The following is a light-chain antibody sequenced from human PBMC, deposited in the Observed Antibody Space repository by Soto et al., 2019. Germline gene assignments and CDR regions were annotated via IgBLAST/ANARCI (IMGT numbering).Light chain of an antibody. Sequence: VVVTNSPGTLSVTPRERATRSCRASQSVSSYLAWYQQKPGQAPRRLIHAASSRAAGFPDRFSGSGSGTHFTLTISRLEPEDFAMYYCQQCGGSPTFGQRTKADIK. CDR2: AAS. CDR3: QQCGGSPT. CDR1: QSVSSY. J-gene: IGKJ1*01. V-gene: IGKV3-20*01.